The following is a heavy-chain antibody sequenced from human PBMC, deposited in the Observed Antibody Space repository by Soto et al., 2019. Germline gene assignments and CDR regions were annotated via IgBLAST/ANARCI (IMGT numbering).Heavy chain of an antibody. Sequence: GASVKVSCKASGYTFTSYGISWVRQAPGQGLEWMGWISAYNGNTNYAQKLQGRVTMTTDTSTSTAYMELRSLRSDDTAVYYCAREGSYYGSGRLYYYGMDVWGQGTTVTVSS. CDR2: ISAYNGNT. V-gene: IGHV1-18*01. D-gene: IGHD3-10*01. J-gene: IGHJ6*02. CDR3: AREGSYYGSGRLYYYGMDV. CDR1: GYTFTSYG.